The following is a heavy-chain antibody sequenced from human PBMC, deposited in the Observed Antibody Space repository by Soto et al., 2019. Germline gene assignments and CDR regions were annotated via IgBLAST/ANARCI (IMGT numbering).Heavy chain of an antibody. V-gene: IGHV3-23*01. CDR3: AKDSWMTTVTNWFDP. CDR2: ISGSGGST. J-gene: IGHJ5*02. D-gene: IGHD4-17*01. CDR1: GFTFSSYA. Sequence: GGSLRLSCAASGFTFSSYAMSWVRQAPGKGLEWVSAISGSGGSTYYADSVKGRFTISRDNSKNTLYLQMNSLRAEDTAVYYCAKDSWMTTVTNWFDPWGQGTLVTVSS.